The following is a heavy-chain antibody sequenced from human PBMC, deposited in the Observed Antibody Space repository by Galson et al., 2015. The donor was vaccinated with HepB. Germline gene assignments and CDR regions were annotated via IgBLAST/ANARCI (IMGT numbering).Heavy chain of an antibody. Sequence: SVKVSCKASGYTFTSYGISWVRQAPGQRLEWMGWISPYNGNTDYAQKLQDRVTMTTDTSTSTAYLELRSLRSDDTAVYYCAKSRGWGSAGWYFDLWGRGTLVTVSS. CDR3: AKSRGWGSAGWYFDL. CDR2: ISPYNGNT. CDR1: GYTFTSYG. V-gene: IGHV1-18*04. J-gene: IGHJ2*01. D-gene: IGHD6-19*01.